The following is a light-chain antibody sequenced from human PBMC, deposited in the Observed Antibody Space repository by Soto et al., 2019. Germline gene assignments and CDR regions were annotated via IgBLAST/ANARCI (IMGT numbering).Light chain of an antibody. CDR2: AAS. J-gene: IGKJ1*01. CDR3: QQSYNTPRT. V-gene: IGKV1-39*01. CDR1: RSISTY. Sequence: DLQMTQSASSVSASLGDRVTIAGLASRSISTYLNWYQQKPGKATKLLISAASSLESGVPSRFSGSGSGTDFTLTISSLQPEDFASYYCQQSYNTPRTFGQGTKVDIK.